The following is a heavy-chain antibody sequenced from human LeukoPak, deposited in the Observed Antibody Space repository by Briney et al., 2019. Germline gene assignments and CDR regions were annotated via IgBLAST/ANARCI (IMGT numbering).Heavy chain of an antibody. CDR2: ISCDGSNK. J-gene: IGHJ4*02. CDR1: GLTFSTYA. D-gene: IGHD3-16*01. Sequence: GGSLRLSCAASGLTFSTYAMHWVRQAPGKGLERVAVISCDGSNKFYADSVKGRFAISRDNSKNTLYLQMNSLRAEDTAVYYCASDLGTRYFDYWGQGVLVTVSS. V-gene: IGHV3-30*09. CDR3: ASDLGTRYFDY.